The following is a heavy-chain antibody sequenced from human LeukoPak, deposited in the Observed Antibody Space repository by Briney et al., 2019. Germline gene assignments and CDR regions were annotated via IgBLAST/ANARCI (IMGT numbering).Heavy chain of an antibody. Sequence: SETLSLTCTVSGGSISSGGYYWSWIRQHPGKGLEWIGYIYYSGSTYYNPSLKSRVTISVDTSKNQFSLKLSSVTAADTAVYYCTRVRTGSLSEHWGQGTLVTVSS. CDR2: IYYSGST. D-gene: IGHD2-8*02. J-gene: IGHJ1*01. CDR1: GGSISSGGYY. CDR3: TRVRTGSLSEH. V-gene: IGHV4-31*03.